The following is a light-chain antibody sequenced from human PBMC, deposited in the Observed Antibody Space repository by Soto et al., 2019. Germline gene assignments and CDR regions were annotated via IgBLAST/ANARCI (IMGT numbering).Light chain of an antibody. Sequence: VLTQSPGTLSLSPGGRATLSCRASQSVSSSYLAWYQQKPGQAPRLLIYDASSRATGIPDRFSGSGSGTDFTLTISRLEPEDSAVYFCHQYASLYTFGQGTKLEIK. CDR2: DAS. V-gene: IGKV3-20*01. CDR1: QSVSSSY. J-gene: IGKJ2*01. CDR3: HQYASLYT.